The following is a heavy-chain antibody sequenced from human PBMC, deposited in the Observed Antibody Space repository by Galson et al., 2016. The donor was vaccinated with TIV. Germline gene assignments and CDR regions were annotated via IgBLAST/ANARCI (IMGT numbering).Heavy chain of an antibody. CDR3: SSDSGVFCRRASCFEWLDY. Sequence: SLRLSCAASGFAFRNYPIHWVRQAPGKGLEWVALISFDGNSEYFADSMKGRFTISRDNSKNTLYLQMNSLRTEDTAVYLCSSDSGVFCRRASCFEWLDYWGPGTLVTVSS. V-gene: IGHV3-30-3*01. CDR2: ISFDGNSE. D-gene: IGHD3-3*01. CDR1: GFAFRNYP. J-gene: IGHJ4*02.